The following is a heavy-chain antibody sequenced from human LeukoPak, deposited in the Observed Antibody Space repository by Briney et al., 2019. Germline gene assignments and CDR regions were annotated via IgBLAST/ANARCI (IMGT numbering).Heavy chain of an antibody. D-gene: IGHD6-19*01. CDR2: INHSGIT. J-gene: IGHJ6*03. V-gene: IGHV4-34*01. CDR3: ARGEGTLAGRRWPYYFYCYMDV. Sequence: PSETLSLTCVAYGGSFSDYYWSWVRQPPGKGLELIGEINHSGITKYNPSLKSRLTISIHTSNNQFSLNLNSVTAADTAVYYCARGEGTLAGRRWPYYFYCYMDVWGKGTTVTISS. CDR1: GGSFSDYY.